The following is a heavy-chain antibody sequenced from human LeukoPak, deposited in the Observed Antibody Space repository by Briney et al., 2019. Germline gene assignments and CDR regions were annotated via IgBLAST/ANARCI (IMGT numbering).Heavy chain of an antibody. CDR3: AKAVGYSSTWAFDY. Sequence: PGGSLRLSCVASGITFSNYAVSWVRQAPEKGLDWVSVISGSAHKIRYADSAKGRFTISRDNSKNTLYLQMNSLRAEDTAVYYCAKAVGYSSTWAFDYWGQGTLVTVSS. V-gene: IGHV3-23*01. CDR2: ISGSAHKI. D-gene: IGHD6-13*01. CDR1: GITFSNYA. J-gene: IGHJ4*02.